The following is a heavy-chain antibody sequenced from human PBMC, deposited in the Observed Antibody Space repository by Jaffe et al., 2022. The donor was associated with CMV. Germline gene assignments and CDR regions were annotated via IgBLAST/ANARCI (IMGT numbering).Heavy chain of an antibody. V-gene: IGHV4-34*01. J-gene: IGHJ1*01. Sequence: QVQLQQWGAGLLKPSETLSLTCAVYGGSFSGYYWSWIRQPPGKGLEWIGEINHSGSTNYNPSLKSRVTISVDTSKNQFSLKLSSVTAADTAVYYCARGQFLCSGGSCSGLYFQHWGQGTLVTVSS. CDR3: ARGQFLCSGGSCSGLYFQH. CDR1: GGSFSGYY. CDR2: INHSGST. D-gene: IGHD2-15*01.